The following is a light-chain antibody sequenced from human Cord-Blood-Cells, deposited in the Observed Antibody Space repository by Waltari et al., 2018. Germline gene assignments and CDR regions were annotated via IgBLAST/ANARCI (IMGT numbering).Light chain of an antibody. V-gene: IGLV1-51*02. Sequence: QSVLTQPPSVSAAPGQKVTIPCSGSSSTIGKNYLSWYQQLPGTAPKLLIYENNKRPSGIPDRFSGSKSGTSATLGITGLQTGDEADYYCGTWDSSLSAGVFGGGTKLTVL. CDR2: ENN. J-gene: IGLJ2*01. CDR3: GTWDSSLSAGV. CDR1: SSTIGKNY.